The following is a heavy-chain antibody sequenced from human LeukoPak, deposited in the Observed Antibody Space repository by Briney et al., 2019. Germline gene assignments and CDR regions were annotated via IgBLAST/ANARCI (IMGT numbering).Heavy chain of an antibody. Sequence: GASVKVSCKASGDTFSSYAISWVRQAPGQGLGWMGGIIPIFGTANSAQKFQGRVTITADESTSTAYVELSSLRSEDTAVYYCASGTRFDWPDYWGEGTLVSVSS. D-gene: IGHD3-9*01. CDR3: ASGTRFDWPDY. CDR2: IIPIFGTA. J-gene: IGHJ4*02. V-gene: IGHV1-69*13. CDR1: GDTFSSYA.